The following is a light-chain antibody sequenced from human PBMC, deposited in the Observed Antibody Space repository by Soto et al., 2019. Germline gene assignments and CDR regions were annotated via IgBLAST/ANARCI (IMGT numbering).Light chain of an antibody. V-gene: IGKV3-20*01. J-gene: IGKJ1*01. CDR1: QSVSSNY. CDR3: QQYGSSPT. CDR2: DVS. Sequence: EIVLTQSPGTLSLSPGERATLSCRSSQSVSSNYLAWYQQKRDQAPRLVIYDVSGRATGIPDRFSGSGSGTDFTLTISRLEPEAFAVYYCQQYGSSPTFGQGTKVELK.